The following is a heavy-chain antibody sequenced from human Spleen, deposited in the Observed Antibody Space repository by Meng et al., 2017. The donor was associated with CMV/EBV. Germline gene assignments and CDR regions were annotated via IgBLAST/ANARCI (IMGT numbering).Heavy chain of an antibody. Sequence: SETLSLTCTVSGASISSYYWSWIRQPPGKGLEWIGYVFYSGTANYNPSLKSRVSISVDTSKNQISLKLSSVTAADTAVYYCARTIAAAAHYFDYWGQGALVTVSS. CDR1: GASISSYY. V-gene: IGHV4-59*01. CDR3: ARTIAAAAHYFDY. CDR2: VFYSGTA. J-gene: IGHJ4*02. D-gene: IGHD6-13*01.